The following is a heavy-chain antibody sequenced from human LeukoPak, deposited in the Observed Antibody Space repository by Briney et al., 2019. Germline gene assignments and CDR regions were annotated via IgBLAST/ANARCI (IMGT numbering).Heavy chain of an antibody. Sequence: GGSLRLSCAASGFTFSSYAMSWVRQAPGKGLEWVSAISGSGGSTYYADSVKGRFTISRDNSKNTLYLQMNSLRAEDTTVYYCAKGRSAYDSGGSDYWGQGTLVIVSS. J-gene: IGHJ4*02. CDR3: AKGRSAYDSGGSDY. V-gene: IGHV3-23*01. D-gene: IGHD3-22*01. CDR2: ISGSGGST. CDR1: GFTFSSYA.